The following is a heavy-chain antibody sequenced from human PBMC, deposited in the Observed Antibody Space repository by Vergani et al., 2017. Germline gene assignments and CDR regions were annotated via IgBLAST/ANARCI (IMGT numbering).Heavy chain of an antibody. CDR3: ARPHGDILPPDPRRLDY. Sequence: QVLLVQSGAEVKKPGASVRVSCKTSGYTFTNYYIHWVRQAPGQGLEWVGIINPSGGSTTYAQQLQGRLTMTRDTSTSTVYMDLSNLRSEDTAVYYCARPHGDILPPDPRRLDYWGQGTLVTVSS. J-gene: IGHJ4*02. CDR2: INPSGGST. CDR1: GYTFTNYY. V-gene: IGHV1-46*03.